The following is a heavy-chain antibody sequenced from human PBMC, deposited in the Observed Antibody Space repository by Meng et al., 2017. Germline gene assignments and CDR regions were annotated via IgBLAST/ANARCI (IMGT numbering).Heavy chain of an antibody. CDR3: ARVYGDIDY. D-gene: IGHD4/OR15-4a*01. V-gene: IGHV1-2*06. Sequence: QVQVVQSGAEVKKPGASVKVSCKASGYTFTNYYMLWVRQAPGEGLEWMGQINPNSGGTNYAQTFQGRVTTTWDTSISTAYMELSRLRSDDTAVYYCARVYGDIDYWGQGTLVTVSS. J-gene: IGHJ4*02. CDR1: GYTFTNYY. CDR2: INPNSGGT.